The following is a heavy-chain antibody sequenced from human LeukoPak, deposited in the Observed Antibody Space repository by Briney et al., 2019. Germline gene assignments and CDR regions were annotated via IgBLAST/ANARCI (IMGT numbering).Heavy chain of an antibody. V-gene: IGHV1-69*04. CDR1: GGTFSSYA. J-gene: IGHJ4*02. CDR2: IIPIFGIA. D-gene: IGHD3-22*01. Sequence: SVKVSCKASGGTFSSYAISWVRQAPGQGLEWMGRIIPIFGIANYAQKFQGRVTITADKSTSTAYMELSSLRSEDTAVYYCAREYYYDSSGYEDWGQGTLVTVSS. CDR3: AREYYYDSSGYED.